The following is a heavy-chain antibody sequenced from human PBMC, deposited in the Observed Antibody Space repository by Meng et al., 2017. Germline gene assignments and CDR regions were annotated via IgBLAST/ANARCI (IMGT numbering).Heavy chain of an antibody. CDR3: ARDVGGDYETLFDY. D-gene: IGHD4-17*01. J-gene: IGHJ4*02. CDR1: GGSVGSGNYY. Sequence: VQRPGSGPGLVRPSETLSLPCTVSGGSVGSGNYYWSWIRQPPGKGLEWIGYIVYSGSTTYNPSLKTRVTISVDTSKNQFSLKLTSVTAADTAVYFCARDVGGDYETLFDYWGQGTLVTVSS. CDR2: IVYSGST. V-gene: IGHV4-61*01.